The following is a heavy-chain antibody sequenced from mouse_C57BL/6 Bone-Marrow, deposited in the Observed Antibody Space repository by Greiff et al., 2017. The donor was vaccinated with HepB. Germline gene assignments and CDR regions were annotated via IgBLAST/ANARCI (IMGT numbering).Heavy chain of an antibody. CDR1: GFTFSSYG. Sequence: EVQLVESGGDLVKPGGSLKLSCAASGFTFSSYGMSWVRQTPDKRLEWVATISSGGSYTYYPDSVKGRFTISRDNAKNTLYLQMSSLKSEDTAMYYCAGVYYYGSSLFDYWGQGTTLTVSS. V-gene: IGHV5-6*01. D-gene: IGHD1-1*01. CDR3: AGVYYYGSSLFDY. CDR2: ISSGGSYT. J-gene: IGHJ2*01.